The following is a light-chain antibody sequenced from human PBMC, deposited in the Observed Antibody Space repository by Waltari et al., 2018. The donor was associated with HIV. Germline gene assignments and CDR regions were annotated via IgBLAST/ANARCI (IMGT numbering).Light chain of an antibody. CDR1: SADVGRCNV. CDR2: EVN. CDR3: CSCAGDKDGQISTYA. J-gene: IGLJ1*01. Sequence: QSALTQPASVSGSLGQSVIISCNGTSADVGRCNVVSWYQYHTGKVPKLLILEVNKRSSVISSRLFGSNSGNAASLKCSGLQVDDEAVYYCCSCAGDKDGQISTYAFGTGTTVTVL. V-gene: IGLV2-23*02.